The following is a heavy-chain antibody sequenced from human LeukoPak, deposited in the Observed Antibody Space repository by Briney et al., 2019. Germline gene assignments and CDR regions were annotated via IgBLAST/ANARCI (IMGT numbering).Heavy chain of an antibody. D-gene: IGHD5-18*01. CDR3: ARGGGYSYGFRGHDSSGLADY. Sequence: SETLSLTCTVSGGSISSGDYYWSWIRQPPGKGLEWIGYIYYSGSTYYNPSLKSRVTISVDTSKNQFSLKLSSVTAADTAVYYCARGGGYSYGFRGHDSSGLADYWGQGTLVTVSS. J-gene: IGHJ4*02. V-gene: IGHV4-30-4*08. CDR2: IYYSGST. CDR1: GGSISSGDYY.